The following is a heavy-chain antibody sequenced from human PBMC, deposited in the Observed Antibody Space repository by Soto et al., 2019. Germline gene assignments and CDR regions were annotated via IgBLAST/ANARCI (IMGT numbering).Heavy chain of an antibody. Sequence: PSETLSLTCAVYGGSFSGYYWSWVRQPPGKGLEWIGEINHSGSTNYNPSLKSRVTISVDTSKNQFSLKLSSVTAADTAVYYCERGGCLGYYGEGRYLYDFWAQGSLVTVSS. CDR1: GGSFSGYY. CDR3: ERGGCLGYYGEGRYLYDF. V-gene: IGHV4-34*01. J-gene: IGHJ4*02. CDR2: INHSGST. D-gene: IGHD3-10*01.